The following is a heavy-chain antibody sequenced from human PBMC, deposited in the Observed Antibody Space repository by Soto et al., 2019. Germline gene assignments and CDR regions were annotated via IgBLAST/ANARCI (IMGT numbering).Heavy chain of an antibody. CDR2: INPNSGGT. CDR3: ARDPLEYQLLPYDY. CDR1: GYTFTGYY. J-gene: IGHJ4*02. Sequence: ASVKVSCKASGYTFTGYYMHWVRQAPGQGLEWMGWINPNSGGTNYAQKFQGWVTMTRDTSISTAYMELSRLRSDDTAVYYCARDPLEYQLLPYDYWGQGTLVTVSS. D-gene: IGHD2-2*01. V-gene: IGHV1-2*04.